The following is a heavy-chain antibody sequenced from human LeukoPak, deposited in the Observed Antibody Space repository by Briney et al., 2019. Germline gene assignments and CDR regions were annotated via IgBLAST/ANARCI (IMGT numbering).Heavy chain of an antibody. J-gene: IGHJ4*02. CDR1: GGSYSGYY. CDR2: INHSGST. D-gene: IGHD2-15*01. CDR3: ARGAGDIVVVVAAKAGRGFDY. Sequence: SETLSLTCAVYGGSYSGYYWSWIRQRPGKGLEWIGEINHSGSTNYNPSLKSRVTISVDTSKNQFSLKLSSVTAADTAVYYCARGAGDIVVVVAAKAGRGFDYWGQGTLVTVSS. V-gene: IGHV4-34*01.